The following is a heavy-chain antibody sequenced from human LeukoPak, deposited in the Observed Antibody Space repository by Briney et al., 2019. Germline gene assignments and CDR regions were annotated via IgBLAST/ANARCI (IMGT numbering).Heavy chain of an antibody. V-gene: IGHV1-69*13. CDR2: IIPIFGTA. CDR3: ARGRKDSPEWFDP. D-gene: IGHD1-14*01. CDR1: GGTFSSYA. Sequence: ASVKASCKASGGTFSSYAISWVRQAPGQGLEWMGGIIPIFGTANYAQKFQGRVTITGDESTSTAYMELSRLCTEDTAVYYCARGRKDSPEWFDPWGQGTLVTVSS. J-gene: IGHJ5*02.